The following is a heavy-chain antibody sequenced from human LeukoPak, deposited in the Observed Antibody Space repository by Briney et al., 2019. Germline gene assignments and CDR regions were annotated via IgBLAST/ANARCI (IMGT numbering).Heavy chain of an antibody. CDR1: GFTFSDYG. CDR2: TSGSGIST. CDR3: AKSWNYYDSSGDDALDI. J-gene: IGHJ3*02. D-gene: IGHD3-22*01. V-gene: IGHV3-23*01. Sequence: GGSLRLSCAAAGFTFSDYGMNWVRQAPGKGLEGVSGTSGSGISTYYADSVKGRFTISRDNSKNTLYLQINSLRVEDTAVYYCAKSWNYYDSSGDDALDIWGQGTMVTVSS.